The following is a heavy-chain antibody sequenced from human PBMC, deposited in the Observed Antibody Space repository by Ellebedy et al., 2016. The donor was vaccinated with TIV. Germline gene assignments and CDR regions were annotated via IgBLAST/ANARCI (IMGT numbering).Heavy chain of an antibody. CDR2: ITQGGSET. Sequence: PGGSLRLSCAASGVTFSRFWMAWVRQAPGRGMEWVATITQGGSETYYVDSVKGRFTISIDNSKNSLYLQMNSLRADDTALYYCASAARGTGAYESFWGQGTLVTVSS. D-gene: IGHD5-12*01. J-gene: IGHJ4*02. V-gene: IGHV3-7*01. CDR3: ASAARGTGAYESF. CDR1: GVTFSRFW.